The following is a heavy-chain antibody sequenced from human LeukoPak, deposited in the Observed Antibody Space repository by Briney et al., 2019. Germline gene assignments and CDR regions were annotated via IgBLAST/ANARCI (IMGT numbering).Heavy chain of an antibody. D-gene: IGHD6-13*01. Sequence: ASVKVSCKASGYTFTSYGISWVRQAPGQGLEWMGWISAYNGNTNYAQKLQGRVTMTTDTSTSTAYMELSSLRSEDTAVYYCATDARSSSWYTDAFDIWGQGTMVTVSS. CDR1: GYTFTSYG. CDR3: ATDARSSSWYTDAFDI. J-gene: IGHJ3*02. CDR2: ISAYNGNT. V-gene: IGHV1-18*01.